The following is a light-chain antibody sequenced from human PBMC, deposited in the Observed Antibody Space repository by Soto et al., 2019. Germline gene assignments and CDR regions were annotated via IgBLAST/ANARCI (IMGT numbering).Light chain of an antibody. Sequence: EIVLTQSPGTLAFSPGERSTLACKTSQSRGSNFLAWYQHKPGQAPRLLIYASSNRATGIPDRFSGSASGTDFTLTINRLEPEDFAVYYCQLYGISPHFGQGTRLEIK. CDR1: QSRGSNF. CDR2: ASS. CDR3: QLYGISPH. J-gene: IGKJ5*01. V-gene: IGKV3-20*01.